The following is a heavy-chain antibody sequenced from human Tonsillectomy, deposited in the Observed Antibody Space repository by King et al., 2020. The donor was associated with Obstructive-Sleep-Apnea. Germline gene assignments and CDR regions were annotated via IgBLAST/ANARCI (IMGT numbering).Heavy chain of an antibody. V-gene: IGHV3-9*01. J-gene: IGHJ4*02. D-gene: IGHD4-23*01. CDR2: MSWNSGSS. CDR3: VKDRCTVVTNGYFDY. CDR1: GFTFDDHA. Sequence: VQLVESGGGLVQPGRSLRLSCEVSGFTFDDHAMHWVRQAPGKGLEWVSGMSWNSGSSAYADSVRGRFTISRDNAKNSVYLQMNSLRRDDTALYYCVKDRCTVVTNGYFDYWGQGTLVTVSS.